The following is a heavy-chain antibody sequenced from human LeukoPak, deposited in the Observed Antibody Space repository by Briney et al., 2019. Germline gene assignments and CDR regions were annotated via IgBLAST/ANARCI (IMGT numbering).Heavy chain of an antibody. Sequence: PGGSLRLSCAASGFTFTNYEMNWVRQAPGKGLEWVSYISSIGSTIYYADSVKGRFTISRDNAKNSPFLQMNSLRAEDTAVYYCARAYYYDSSGYSNWLDPWGQGTLVTVSS. D-gene: IGHD3-22*01. CDR2: ISSIGSTI. CDR3: ARAYYYDSSGYSNWLDP. J-gene: IGHJ5*02. CDR1: GFTFTNYE. V-gene: IGHV3-48*03.